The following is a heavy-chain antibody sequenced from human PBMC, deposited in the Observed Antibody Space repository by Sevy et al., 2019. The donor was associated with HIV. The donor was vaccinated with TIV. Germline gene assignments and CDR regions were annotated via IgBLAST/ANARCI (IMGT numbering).Heavy chain of an antibody. CDR1: GFTFITYD. CDR2: VGPAGDT. CDR3: TRSGGYSDYGMDV. Sequence: GGSLRLSCAASGFTFITYDMHWVRHVTGKGLEWVSGVGPAGDTFYPGSVKGRFTISRENAKNSLYLQMNNLRAGDTAVYYCTRSGGYSDYGMDVWGQGTKVTVSS. J-gene: IGHJ6*02. D-gene: IGHD5-12*01. V-gene: IGHV3-13*01.